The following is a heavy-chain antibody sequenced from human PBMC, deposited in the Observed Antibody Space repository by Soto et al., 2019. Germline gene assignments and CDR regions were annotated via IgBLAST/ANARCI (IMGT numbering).Heavy chain of an antibody. Sequence: SETLSLTCTVSGGSISSYYWSWIRQPPGKGLEWIGYIYYSGSTNYNPSIKSRVNLSVDRSKNKFYLKLSSVTAADTVVYYCARINFDYYDSSVYSRWFDPWGQGTLVTVS. V-gene: IGHV4-59*01. D-gene: IGHD3-22*01. CDR3: ARINFDYYDSSVYSRWFDP. CDR2: IYYSGST. J-gene: IGHJ5*02. CDR1: GGSISSYY.